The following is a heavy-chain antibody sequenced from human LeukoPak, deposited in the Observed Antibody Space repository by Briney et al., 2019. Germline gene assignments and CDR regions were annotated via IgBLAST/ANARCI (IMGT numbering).Heavy chain of an antibody. V-gene: IGHV1-2*02. D-gene: IGHD2-15*01. CDR2: INPNSGGT. Sequence: GASVKVSCKASGYTFTGYYMHWVRQAPGQGLEWVGWINPNSGGTNYAQKFQGRVTMTRDTSISTAYMELSRLRSDDTAVYYCARGRCSGGSCYSGYYGMDVWGRGTTVTVSS. J-gene: IGHJ6*02. CDR1: GYTFTGYY. CDR3: ARGRCSGGSCYSGYYGMDV.